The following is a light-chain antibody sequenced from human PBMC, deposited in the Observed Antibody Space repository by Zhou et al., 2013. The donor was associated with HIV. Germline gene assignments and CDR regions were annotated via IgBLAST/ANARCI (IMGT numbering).Light chain of an antibody. J-gene: IGKJ2*01. V-gene: IGKV3-20*01. CDR1: HSVSRN. CDR2: AAS. CDR3: QQYGSSPPHT. Sequence: EFVLTQSPGTLSLSPGERATLSCRASHSVSRNLAWYQQRPGQAPRLLIYAASSRATDVPARFSGSGSGTDFTLTISRLEPEDFAVYYCQQYGSSPPHTFGQGTKLEIK.